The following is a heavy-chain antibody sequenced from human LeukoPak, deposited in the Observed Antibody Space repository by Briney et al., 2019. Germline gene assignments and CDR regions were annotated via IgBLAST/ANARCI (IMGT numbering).Heavy chain of an antibody. Sequence: EASVKVSCKASGYTFTSYGISWVRQAPGQGLEWMGWISAYNGNTNYAQKLQGRVTMTTDTSTSTAYMELRSLRSDDTAVYYCARDQSPGIAVAGPNWFDPWGQGTLVTVSS. CDR3: ARDQSPGIAVAGPNWFDP. J-gene: IGHJ5*02. CDR1: GYTFTSYG. CDR2: ISAYNGNT. V-gene: IGHV1-18*01. D-gene: IGHD6-19*01.